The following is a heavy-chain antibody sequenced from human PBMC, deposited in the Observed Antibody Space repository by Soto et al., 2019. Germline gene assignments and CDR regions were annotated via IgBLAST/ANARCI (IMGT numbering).Heavy chain of an antibody. D-gene: IGHD6-13*01. CDR3: AKDPAAGTYYYYYYGMDV. CDR1: GFTFSSYA. CDR2: ISGSGGST. Sequence: GSLRLSCAASGFTFSSYAMSWVRQAPGKGLEWVSAISGSGGSTYYADSVKGRFTISRDNSKNTLYLQMNSLRAEDTAVYYCAKDPAAGTYYYYYYGMDVWGQGTTVTVSS. J-gene: IGHJ6*02. V-gene: IGHV3-23*01.